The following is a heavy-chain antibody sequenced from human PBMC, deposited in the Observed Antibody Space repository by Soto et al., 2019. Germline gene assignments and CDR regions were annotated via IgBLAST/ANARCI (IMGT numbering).Heavy chain of an antibody. CDR2: IYYSGNT. CDR1: GGSITSSTYY. Sequence: QLQLQESGPGLVKPSETLALTCTVSGGSITSSTYYWGWVRQPPGKGLEWVASIYYSGNTYYNPSLRCRVTISVETSKNQLSLRLSSVTAADTAVYYCARRRGAYDYYYYYGMDVWGQGTTVTVSS. J-gene: IGHJ6*02. V-gene: IGHV4-39*01. D-gene: IGHD5-12*01. CDR3: ARRRGAYDYYYYYGMDV.